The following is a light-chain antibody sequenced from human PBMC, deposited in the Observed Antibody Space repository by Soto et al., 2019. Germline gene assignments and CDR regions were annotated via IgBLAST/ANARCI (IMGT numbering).Light chain of an antibody. CDR3: QQRSNLPRT. J-gene: IGKJ1*01. CDR2: DAS. Sequence: EIVLTQSPATLSLSPGERATLSCRASQSVSSYLAWYQQKPGQAPRLLIYDASNRATGIPARFSGSGSVTYFTLTTSSLEPDDFAVYYCQQRSNLPRTFGQGTKVELK. V-gene: IGKV3-11*01. CDR1: QSVSSY.